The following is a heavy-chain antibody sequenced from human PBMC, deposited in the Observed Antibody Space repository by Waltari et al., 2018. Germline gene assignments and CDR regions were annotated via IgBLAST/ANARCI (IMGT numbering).Heavy chain of an antibody. Sequence: QVQLVESGGGVVQPARSLRPSCPASGFHFGNYGLHWVRQAPGKGLEWVALISVDGSNEDYSDSVKGRFTISRDNSKNTLFLQMSRLRAEDTAMYYCAKDQWTGDYYYGMDVWGQGTTVTVSS. CDR3: AKDQWTGDYYYGMDV. J-gene: IGHJ6*02. D-gene: IGHD7-27*01. CDR2: ISVDGSNE. V-gene: IGHV3-30*18. CDR1: GFHFGNYG.